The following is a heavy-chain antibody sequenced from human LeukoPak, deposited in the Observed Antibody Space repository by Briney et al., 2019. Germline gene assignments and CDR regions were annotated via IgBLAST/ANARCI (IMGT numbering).Heavy chain of an antibody. CDR1: GGSITPYY. Sequence: SGTLSLTCTVSGGSITPYYWSWIRQPPGNGLEWIGYINYRGSTNYNPSLKGRVTISVDTSKNQFSLQLSSVTPADTALYYCTRQLANYFDYWGQGALVTVSS. CDR3: TRQLANYFDY. V-gene: IGHV4-59*08. J-gene: IGHJ4*02. CDR2: INYRGST.